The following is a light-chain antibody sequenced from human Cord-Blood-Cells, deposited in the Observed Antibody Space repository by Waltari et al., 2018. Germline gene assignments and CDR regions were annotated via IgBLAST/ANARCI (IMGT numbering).Light chain of an antibody. CDR2: DVS. J-gene: IGLJ3*02. V-gene: IGLV2-14*01. Sequence: QSALTQPASVSGSPGQSITISCTGTSSDVGGYNYVSWYQQHPGKAPKLMIYDVSNRPSVVSNRVPGSKSGNTASLTSSGLQAEDEADYYCSSYTSSSTLVFGGGTKLTVL. CDR1: SSDVGGYNY. CDR3: SSYTSSSTLV.